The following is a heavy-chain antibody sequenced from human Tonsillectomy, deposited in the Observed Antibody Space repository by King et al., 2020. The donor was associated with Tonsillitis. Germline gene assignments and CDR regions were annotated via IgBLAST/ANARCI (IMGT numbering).Heavy chain of an antibody. CDR1: EYSFTSYW. V-gene: IGHV5-51*03. CDR3: ARRYRGGVASTPDLWYFDL. CDR2: IYPNDSDT. D-gene: IGHD2-15*01. Sequence: QLVQSGPEVKKPGESLKISCKGSEYSFTSYWIGWVRQMPGKGLEWMGIIYPNDSDTRYSPSFEGRVSLSADKSISTAYLQWSSLKSSDTAMYYCARRYRGGVASTPDLWYFDLWGRGTLVTVSS. J-gene: IGHJ2*01.